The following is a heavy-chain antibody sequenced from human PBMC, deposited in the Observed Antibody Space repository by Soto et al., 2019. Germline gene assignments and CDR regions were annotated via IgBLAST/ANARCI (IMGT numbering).Heavy chain of an antibody. Sequence: QVQLVQSGAEVKKPGSSVKVSCKASGGTFSSYTISWVRQAPGQGLEWMGRIIPILGIANYAQKFQGRVTXTAXKXKSTAYMELSSLRSEDTAVYYCARDLENSSHNWFDPWGQGTLVTVSS. V-gene: IGHV1-69*08. J-gene: IGHJ5*02. CDR3: ARDLENSSHNWFDP. CDR1: GGTFSSYT. D-gene: IGHD6-13*01. CDR2: IIPILGIA.